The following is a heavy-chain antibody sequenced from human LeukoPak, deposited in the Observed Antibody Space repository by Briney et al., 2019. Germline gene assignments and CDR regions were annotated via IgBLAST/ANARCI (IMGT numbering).Heavy chain of an antibody. CDR2: INHSGST. J-gene: IGHJ4*02. V-gene: IGHV4-34*01. CDR1: GGSFSGYY. D-gene: IGHD4-17*01. Sequence: PSETLSLTCAVYGGSFSGYYRSWIRQPPGKGLEWIGEINHSGSTNYNPSLKSRVTISVDTSKNQFSLKLSSVTAADTAVYYCARHRNDYGDYGRRFDYWGQGTLVTVSS. CDR3: ARHRNDYGDYGRRFDY.